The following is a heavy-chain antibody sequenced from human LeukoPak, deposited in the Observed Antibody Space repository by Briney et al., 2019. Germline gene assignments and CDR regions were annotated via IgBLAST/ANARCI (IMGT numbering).Heavy chain of an antibody. D-gene: IGHD4-23*01. CDR3: TRDLDYGGKSNFDY. V-gene: IGHV3-23*01. J-gene: IGHJ4*02. Sequence: SGGSLRLSCAASGFIFSSYAMSWVRQAPGKGLEWVSALSGSGGNTYYADSVKGRFTISRDNSKSTLYLQMNSLRAEDTAVYYCTRDLDYGGKSNFDYWGQGTLVTVSS. CDR2: LSGSGGNT. CDR1: GFIFSSYA.